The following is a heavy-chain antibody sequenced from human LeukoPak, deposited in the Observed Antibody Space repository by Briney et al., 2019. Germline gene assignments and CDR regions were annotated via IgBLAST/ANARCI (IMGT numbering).Heavy chain of an antibody. CDR2: IKQDGSEE. V-gene: IGHV3-7*01. CDR3: ARLSGGIYCSGGSCYFDY. Sequence: PGGSLRLSCAASGFTFSIYGMTWVRRAPGKGLEWVANIKQDGSEESYVDSVRGRFTISRDNAKNSVYLQMNSLRAEDTAVYYCARLSGGIYCSGGSCYFDYWGQGTLVTVSS. J-gene: IGHJ4*02. CDR1: GFTFSIYG. D-gene: IGHD2-15*01.